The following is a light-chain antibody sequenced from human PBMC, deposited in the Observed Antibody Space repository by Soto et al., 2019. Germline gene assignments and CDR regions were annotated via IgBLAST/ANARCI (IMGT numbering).Light chain of an antibody. CDR2: EIY. CDR1: QSLVHSNGNTY. V-gene: IGKV2-24*01. Sequence: IVMTQNPLASPDTFGQPASISCRSSQSLVHSNGNTYLSWLHQRPGHPPRLLNYEIYNRFSGVPDRFSGSGAGADFTLRISRVAAEDVWVCYCMQATPFPYTFGQGTKLEIK. CDR3: MQATPFPYT. J-gene: IGKJ2*01.